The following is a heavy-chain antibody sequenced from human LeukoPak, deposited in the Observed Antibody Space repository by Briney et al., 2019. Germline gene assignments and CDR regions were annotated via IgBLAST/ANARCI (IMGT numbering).Heavy chain of an antibody. CDR3: VKAWTPVTTGEGTPFDY. CDR1: GFSFSSYA. CDR2: ISSNGGST. V-gene: IGHV3-64D*06. Sequence: GGSLRLSCSASGFSFSSYAMHWVRQAPGKGLEYVSTISSNGGSTYYADSVKGRFTISRDNSKNTLFLQMSSLRAEDTAVYYCVKAWTPVTTGEGTPFDYWGQGTLVTVSS. D-gene: IGHD4-17*01. J-gene: IGHJ4*02.